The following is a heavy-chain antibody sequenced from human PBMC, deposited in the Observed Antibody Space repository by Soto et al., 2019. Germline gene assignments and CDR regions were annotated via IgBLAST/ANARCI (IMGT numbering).Heavy chain of an antibody. CDR2: ISGSGGST. V-gene: IGHV3-23*01. D-gene: IGHD3-10*01. Sequence: GGSLRLSCAASGFTFSSYAMSWVRQAPGKGLEWVSAISGSGGSTYYADSVKGRFTISRDNSKNTLYLQMNSLRAEDTAVYYCAKVRGWDYYGSGGYYGMDVWGQGTTVTVSS. CDR1: GFTFSSYA. CDR3: AKVRGWDYYGSGGYYGMDV. J-gene: IGHJ6*02.